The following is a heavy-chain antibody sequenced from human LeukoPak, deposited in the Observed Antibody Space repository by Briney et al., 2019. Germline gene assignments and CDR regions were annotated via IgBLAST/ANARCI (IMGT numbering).Heavy chain of an antibody. D-gene: IGHD2-15*01. J-gene: IGHJ4*02. Sequence: VSVKVSCKASGYTFTSYDINWVRQATGQGLEWMGWMNPNSGNTGYAQKFQGRVTMTRNTSISTAYMELSSLRSEDTAVYYCARGRYRYCSGGSCLSYLYYFDYWGQGTLVTVSS. CDR1: GYTFTSYD. CDR2: MNPNSGNT. V-gene: IGHV1-8*01. CDR3: ARGRYRYCSGGSCLSYLYYFDY.